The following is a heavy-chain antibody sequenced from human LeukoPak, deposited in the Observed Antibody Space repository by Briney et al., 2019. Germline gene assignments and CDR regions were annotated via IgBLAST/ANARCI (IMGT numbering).Heavy chain of an antibody. Sequence: ASVKVSCKASGYTFTSYYMHWVRQAPGQGLEWLGIINPSGGNTNYARKFQGRVTMTRDTFTSIVYMELSSLRSDDTAVYYCARFNGDNAFDIWGQGTMVTVSS. CDR1: GYTFTSYY. D-gene: IGHD4-17*01. CDR3: ARFNGDNAFDI. CDR2: INPSGGNT. J-gene: IGHJ3*02. V-gene: IGHV1-46*01.